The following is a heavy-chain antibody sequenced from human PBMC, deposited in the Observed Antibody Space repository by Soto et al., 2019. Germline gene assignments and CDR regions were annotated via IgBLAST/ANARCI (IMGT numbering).Heavy chain of an antibody. J-gene: IGHJ3*01. CDR3: ARDDAFANENAFDL. CDR2: ISPK. Sequence: GGSLRLSCAVSGFSFRTYGFHWVRQPPGKGLQWVAVISPKGHSDSVEGRFTISRDNSKDTLYLQMNNLRAEDTAVYYCARDDAFANENAFDLWGQGTKVTVSS. D-gene: IGHD1-1*01. V-gene: IGHV3-33*01. CDR1: GFSFRTYG.